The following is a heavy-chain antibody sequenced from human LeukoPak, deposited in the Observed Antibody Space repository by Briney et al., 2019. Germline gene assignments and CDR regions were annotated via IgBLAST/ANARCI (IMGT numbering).Heavy chain of an antibody. Sequence: ASVKVSCKASGYTFTSYGISWVRQAPGQGLEWMGWISAYNGNTNYAQKLQGRVTMTTDTSTSTAYMELRSLRSDDTAVYYCARGPKSYYGSGSYSTFDYWGQGTLVTVSS. CDR3: ARGPKSYYGSGSYSTFDY. CDR2: ISAYNGNT. D-gene: IGHD3-10*01. CDR1: GYTFTSYG. J-gene: IGHJ4*02. V-gene: IGHV1-18*01.